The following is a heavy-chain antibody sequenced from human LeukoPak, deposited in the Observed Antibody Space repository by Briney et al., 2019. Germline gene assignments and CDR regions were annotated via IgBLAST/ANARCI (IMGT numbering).Heavy chain of an antibody. Sequence: PSETLSLTCAVYGGSFSGYYWSWIRQSPGKGLEWIGEINHSGSTTYNPSLKNRVTISLDVSRNQFSLKLTSVTAADTAVYYCARDPLTTVGHDAFDIWGQGTMVTVSS. CDR3: ARDPLTTVGHDAFDI. V-gene: IGHV4-34*01. D-gene: IGHD4-23*01. J-gene: IGHJ3*02. CDR2: INHSGST. CDR1: GGSFSGYY.